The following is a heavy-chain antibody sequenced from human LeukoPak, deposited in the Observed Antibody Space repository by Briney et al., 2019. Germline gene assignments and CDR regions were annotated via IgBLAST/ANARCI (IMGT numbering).Heavy chain of an antibody. CDR3: ARGVEWELVYYFDY. V-gene: IGHV4-61*02. J-gene: IGHJ4*02. D-gene: IGHD1-26*01. CDR1: GGSISSGSYY. Sequence: SQTLSLTCTVSGGSISSGSYYWSWIRQPAGKGLEWIGRIYTSGSTNYNPSLKSRVTISVDTSKNQFSLKLSSVTAADTAVHYCARGVEWELVYYFDYWGQGTLVTVSS. CDR2: IYTSGST.